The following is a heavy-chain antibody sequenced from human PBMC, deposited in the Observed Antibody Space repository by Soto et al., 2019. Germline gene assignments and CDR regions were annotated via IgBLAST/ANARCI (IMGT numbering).Heavy chain of an antibody. CDR1: GLTVSSNY. CDR3: ARDSSLHQPLFYGMDV. CDR2: MYSGGST. Sequence: EVQLVESGGGLVQPGGSLRLSCAASGLTVSSNYMSWVRQAPGKGLEWVSVMYSGGSTYYADSVKGRFIISRDNYKNTLYLQMDSLRVEDTAVYYCARDSSLHQPLFYGMDVSGQGTTVTVSS. V-gene: IGHV3-66*01. J-gene: IGHJ6*02. D-gene: IGHD2-2*01.